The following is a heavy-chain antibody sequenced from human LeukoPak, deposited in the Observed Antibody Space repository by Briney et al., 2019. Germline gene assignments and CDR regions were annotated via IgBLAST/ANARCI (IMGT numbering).Heavy chain of an antibody. CDR1: GFTFSSYE. J-gene: IGHJ3*02. CDR3: AKARGALGAFDI. Sequence: GGSLRLSCAASGFTFSSYEMNWVRQAPGKGQEWVAFIWYDGTNKSYADSVKGRFTISIDNSKNTLYLQMNSLRAEDTAVYYCAKARGALGAFDIWGQGTMVTVSS. V-gene: IGHV3-30*02. CDR2: IWYDGTNK. D-gene: IGHD3-10*01.